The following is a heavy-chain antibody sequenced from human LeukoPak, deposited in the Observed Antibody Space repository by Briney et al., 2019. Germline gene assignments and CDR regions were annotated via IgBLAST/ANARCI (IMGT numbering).Heavy chain of an antibody. V-gene: IGHV1-2*02. Sequence: ASVKVSCKASGYTFTGYYMHWVRQAPGQGLEWMGWINPNSGGTNYAQKFQGRVTMTRDTSISTAYMELSRLRSDDTAVYYCARDSNDSSGYRAFDIWGQGTLVTVSS. CDR3: ARDSNDSSGYRAFDI. J-gene: IGHJ3*02. CDR2: INPNSGGT. D-gene: IGHD3-22*01. CDR1: GYTFTGYY.